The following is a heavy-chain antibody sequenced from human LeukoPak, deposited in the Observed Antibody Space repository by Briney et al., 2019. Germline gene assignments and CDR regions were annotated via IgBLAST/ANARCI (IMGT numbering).Heavy chain of an antibody. CDR1: GFTFSSYA. Sequence: GGSLRLSCAASGFTFSSYAMHWVRQAPGKGLEWVAVISYDGSNKYYADSVKGRFTISRDNSKNTLYLQMNSLRAEDTAVYYCARVRMWIQYYDAFDIWGQGTMVTVSS. J-gene: IGHJ3*02. CDR2: ISYDGSNK. CDR3: ARVRMWIQYYDAFDI. V-gene: IGHV3-30*04. D-gene: IGHD5-18*01.